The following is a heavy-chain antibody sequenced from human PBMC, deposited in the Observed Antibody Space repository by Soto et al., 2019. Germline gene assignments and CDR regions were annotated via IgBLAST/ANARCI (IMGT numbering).Heavy chain of an antibody. CDR2: IYYSGST. V-gene: IGHV4-30-4*01. J-gene: IGHJ2*01. Sequence: PGKGLEWIGYIYYSGSTYYKPSLKSRVTRSVDTSKNQLALKLSAVTAADTAVYYCARGVFFFQAEDGIRDTVPVSAFLLNRSSDL. CDR3: ARGVFFFQAEDGIRDTVPVSAFLLNRSSDL. D-gene: IGHD2-15*01.